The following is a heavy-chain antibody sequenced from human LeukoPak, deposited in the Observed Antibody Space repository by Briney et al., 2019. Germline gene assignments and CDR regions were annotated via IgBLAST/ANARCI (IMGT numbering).Heavy chain of an antibody. CDR3: ARLLVPAAYFDY. J-gene: IGHJ4*02. Sequence: PSETLSLTCTVSGGSISSSSYYWGWIRQPPGKGLEWIGSIYYSGSTYYNPSLKSRVTISVDTSKNQFSLKLSSVTGADTAVYYCARLLVPAAYFDYWGQGTLVTVSS. CDR1: GGSISSSSYY. V-gene: IGHV4-39*01. CDR2: IYYSGST. D-gene: IGHD2-2*01.